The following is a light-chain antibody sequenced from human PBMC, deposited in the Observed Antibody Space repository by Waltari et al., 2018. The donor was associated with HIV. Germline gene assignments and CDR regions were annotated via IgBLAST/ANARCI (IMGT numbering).Light chain of an antibody. J-gene: IGLJ1*01. V-gene: IGLV2-14*01. CDR2: EVT. CDR3: SSYTSTTTLD. Sequence: HSALTQPASVSGSPGPSITISCTGTSSDVGGYNNVSWYQQHPGKAPTLMLYEVTNRPSGVSIRFSGSKSGNTASLTISGLQADDEADYYCSSYTSTTTLDFGAGTKVTVL. CDR1: SSDVGGYNN.